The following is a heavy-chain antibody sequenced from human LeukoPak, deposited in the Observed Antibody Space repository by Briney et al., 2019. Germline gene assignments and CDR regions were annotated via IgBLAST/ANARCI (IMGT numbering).Heavy chain of an antibody. CDR3: ARARDIDY. Sequence: GGSLRLSCAASGFTFSSYWMGWVRQAPGKGLEWVASMKEDGSEKYYVDSVRGRFTISRDNAENSLYLQMNSLRAEDTAVYYCARARDIDYWGQGTLVTVSS. D-gene: IGHD5-24*01. CDR1: GFTFSSYW. V-gene: IGHV3-7*03. J-gene: IGHJ4*02. CDR2: MKEDGSEK.